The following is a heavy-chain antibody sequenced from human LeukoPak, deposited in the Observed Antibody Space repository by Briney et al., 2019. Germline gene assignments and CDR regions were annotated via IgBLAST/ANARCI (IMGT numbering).Heavy chain of an antibody. CDR1: AGTFSSYA. CDR3: AGEDYDYVWGSYRPNDY. J-gene: IGHJ4*02. Sequence: SVKVSCKASAGTFSSYAISWVRQAPGQGLDWVGGIIPIFGAPNYAQKFQGRVTITADKSTSTAYMELRSLRSDDTAVYYCAGEDYDYVWGSYRPNDYWGQGTLVTVSS. V-gene: IGHV1-69*06. D-gene: IGHD3-16*01. CDR2: IIPIFGAP.